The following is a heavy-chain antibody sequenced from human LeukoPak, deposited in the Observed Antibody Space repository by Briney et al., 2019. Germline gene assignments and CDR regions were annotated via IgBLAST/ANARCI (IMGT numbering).Heavy chain of an antibody. V-gene: IGHV3-23*01. J-gene: IGHJ3*02. CDR1: GFTFSTYA. CDR3: ARVNSGSYYWAFDI. Sequence: GGSLRLSCAASGFTFSTYAMNWVRQAPGKGLEWVAIISGSGGNTFYADSVKGWFTMSRDNSKKTLYLEMNSVRAEDTAVYYCARVNSGSYYWAFDIWGQGTMVTVSS. CDR2: ISGSGGNT. D-gene: IGHD1-26*01.